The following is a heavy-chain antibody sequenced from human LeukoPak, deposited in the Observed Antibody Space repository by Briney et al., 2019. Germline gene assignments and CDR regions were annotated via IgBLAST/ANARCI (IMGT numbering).Heavy chain of an antibody. V-gene: IGHV3-33*06. J-gene: IGHJ4*02. CDR3: AKDRSDSSGYPLDY. CDR1: GFTFSSYG. D-gene: IGHD3-22*01. CDR2: IWYDGSNK. Sequence: GGSLRLSCAASGFTFSSYGMHWVRQAPGKGLEWVAVIWYDGSNKYYADSVKGRFTISRDNSKNTLYLQMNSLRGEDTAVYYCAKDRSDSSGYPLDYWGQGTLVSVSS.